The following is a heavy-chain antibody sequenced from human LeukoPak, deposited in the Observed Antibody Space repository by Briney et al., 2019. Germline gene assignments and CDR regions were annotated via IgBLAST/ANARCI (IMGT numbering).Heavy chain of an antibody. J-gene: IGHJ3*01. D-gene: IGHD1-26*01. CDR3: ARDGVGTAFDL. Sequence: GVSLRLSCAASGFIFRSYPMHWVRQAPGKGLEWVAVVSYDGSGENYADSVNGRFTISRDNSKNTLYLQMNSLRAEDTAVFYCARDGVGTAFDLWGQGTMVTVSS. V-gene: IGHV3-30*01. CDR1: GFIFRSYP. CDR2: VSYDGSGE.